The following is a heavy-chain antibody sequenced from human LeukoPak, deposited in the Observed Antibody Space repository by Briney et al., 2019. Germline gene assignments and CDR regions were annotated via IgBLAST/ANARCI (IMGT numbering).Heavy chain of an antibody. J-gene: IGHJ4*02. V-gene: IGHV3-11*06. CDR2: ISSSGSYT. CDR1: GFTFSDYY. CDR3: ARSSGQLPNGLFFDS. Sequence: GGSLRLSCAASGFTFSDYYMSWIRQAPGKGLEWVSYISSSGSYTNYADSVKGRFTISRDNAKNSLYLQRNSLRAEDTAVYYCARSSGQLPNGLFFDSWGQGTLVTVSS. D-gene: IGHD2-2*01.